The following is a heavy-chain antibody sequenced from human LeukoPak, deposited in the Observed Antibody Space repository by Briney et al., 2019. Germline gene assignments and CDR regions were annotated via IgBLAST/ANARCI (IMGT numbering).Heavy chain of an antibody. J-gene: IGHJ3*02. CDR3: ARGPVYYYDSRGAFDI. Sequence: SETLSLTCTVSGGSISSSSYYWGWIRQPPGKGLEWIGSIYYSGSTYYNPSLKSRVTISVDTSKNQFSLKLSSVTAADTAVYYCARGPVYYYDSRGAFDIWGQGTMVTVSS. CDR2: IYYSGST. V-gene: IGHV4-39*07. CDR1: GGSISSSSYY. D-gene: IGHD3-22*01.